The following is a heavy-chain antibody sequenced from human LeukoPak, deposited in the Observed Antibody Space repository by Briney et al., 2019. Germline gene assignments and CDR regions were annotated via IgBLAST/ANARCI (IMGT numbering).Heavy chain of an antibody. CDR1: GGTFSSYA. Sequence: GASVTVSCTASGGTFSSYAISWVRQAPGQGLEWMGGIIPIFGTANYAQKFQGRVTITADESTSTAYMELSSLRSEDTAVYYCAREGPALNERARGHGPTDYWGQGTLVTISS. CDR3: AREGPALNERARGHGPTDY. D-gene: IGHD1-1*01. CDR2: IIPIFGTA. V-gene: IGHV1-69*01. J-gene: IGHJ4*02.